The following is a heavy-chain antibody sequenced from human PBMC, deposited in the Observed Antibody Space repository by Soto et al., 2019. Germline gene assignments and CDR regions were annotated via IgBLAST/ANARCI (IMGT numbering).Heavy chain of an antibody. V-gene: IGHV3-30*18. D-gene: IGHD3-22*01. Sequence: GGSLRLSCAASVFTFSSYGMHWVRQAPGKGLEWVAVISYDGSNKYYADSVKGRFTISRDNSKNTLYLQMNSLRAEDTAVYYCAKPVDYYDSSGYYPYLDYWGQGTLVTVSS. J-gene: IGHJ4*02. CDR3: AKPVDYYDSSGYYPYLDY. CDR2: ISYDGSNK. CDR1: VFTFSSYG.